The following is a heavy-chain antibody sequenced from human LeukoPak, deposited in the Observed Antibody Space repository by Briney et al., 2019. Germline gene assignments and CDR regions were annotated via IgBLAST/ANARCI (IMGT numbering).Heavy chain of an antibody. Sequence: GGSLRLSCAASGFTFSDYYMGWIRQAPGKGLEWVSYISSSGSTIYYADSVKGRFTISRDNAKNSLYLQMNSLRAEDTAVYYCAKDRELGLLWFGEFQYWGQGTLVTVSS. J-gene: IGHJ4*02. V-gene: IGHV3-11*01. CDR2: ISSSGSTI. CDR1: GFTFSDYY. CDR3: AKDRELGLLWFGEFQY. D-gene: IGHD3-10*01.